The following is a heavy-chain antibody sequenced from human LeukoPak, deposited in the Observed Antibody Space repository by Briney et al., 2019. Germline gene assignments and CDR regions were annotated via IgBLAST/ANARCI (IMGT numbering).Heavy chain of an antibody. CDR2: INPSGGST. D-gene: IGHD5-24*01. CDR1: GYTFTSNY. Sequence: ASVEVSCKAFGYTFTSNYMHWVRQAPGQGLEWMGIINPSGGSTSYVQKFQGRVTMTRDMSTSTVYMELSSLRSEDTAVYYCARVRDGYNSPYDAFDIWGQGTMVTVSS. CDR3: ARVRDGYNSPYDAFDI. J-gene: IGHJ3*02. V-gene: IGHV1-46*01.